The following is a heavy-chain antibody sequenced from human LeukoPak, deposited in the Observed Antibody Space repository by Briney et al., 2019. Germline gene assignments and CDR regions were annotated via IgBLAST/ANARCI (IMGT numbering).Heavy chain of an antibody. D-gene: IGHD6-13*01. CDR2: IYYSGST. J-gene: IGHJ5*02. Sequence: SETLSLTCTVSGGSISSYYWSWIRQPPGKGLECIGYIYYSGSTNYNPSLKSRVTISVDTSKNQFSLKLSSVTAADTAVYYCARLEQYSSSWYQRPQLGWFDPWGQGTLVTVSS. CDR3: ARLEQYSSSWYQRPQLGWFDP. CDR1: GGSISSYY. V-gene: IGHV4-59*08.